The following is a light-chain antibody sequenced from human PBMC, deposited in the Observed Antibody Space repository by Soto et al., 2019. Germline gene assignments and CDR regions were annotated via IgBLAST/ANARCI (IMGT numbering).Light chain of an antibody. CDR3: QQSYSTPLT. CDR1: QSISSY. V-gene: IGKV1-39*01. Sequence: DIQMTQSPSSLSASVGDRVTITCRASQSISSYLNWYQQKPGKAPMLLIYAASSLQRGVPSRFSGSGSWTDFTLTISSLQPEDFASYYCQQSYSTPLTFGGGTKVEIK. CDR2: AAS. J-gene: IGKJ4*01.